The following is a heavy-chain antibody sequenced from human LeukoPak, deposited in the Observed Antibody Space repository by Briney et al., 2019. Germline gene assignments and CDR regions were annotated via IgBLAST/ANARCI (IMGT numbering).Heavy chain of an antibody. Sequence: SETLSLTCTVSGGSISGTSYYWVWIRQSPGKGLEWIGNLYSSGSTCYNPSLQSRVTISVDTSKNQFSLTLTSVTAADTAVYYCVRQFDYCGQGILVTVSS. CDR1: GGSISGTSYY. CDR2: LYSSGST. V-gene: IGHV4-39*01. CDR3: VRQFDY. J-gene: IGHJ4*02.